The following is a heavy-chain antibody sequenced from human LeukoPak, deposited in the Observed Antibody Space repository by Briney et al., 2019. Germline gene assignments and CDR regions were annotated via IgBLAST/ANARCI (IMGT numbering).Heavy chain of an antibody. V-gene: IGHV4-4*07. CDR2: IYTSGST. J-gene: IGHJ4*02. D-gene: IGHD6-13*01. CDR1: GGSISSYY. Sequence: SETLSLTYTVSGGSISSYYWSWIRQPAGKGLEWIGRIYTSGSTNYNPSLKSRVTMSVDTSKNQFSLKLSSVTAADTAVYYCARDPGYSSSWYYFDYWGQGTLVTVSS. CDR3: ARDPGYSSSWYYFDY.